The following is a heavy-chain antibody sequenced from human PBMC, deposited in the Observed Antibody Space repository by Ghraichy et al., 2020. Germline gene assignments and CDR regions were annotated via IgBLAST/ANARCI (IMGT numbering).Heavy chain of an antibody. CDR3: AHLYYDFWSGYYYFDY. V-gene: IGHV2-5*01. CDR2: IYWNDDK. J-gene: IGHJ4*02. CDR1: GFSLCTSGVG. D-gene: IGHD3-3*01. Sequence: SGPTLVKPTQTLTLTCTFSGFSLCTSGVGVGWIRQPPGKALEWLALIYWNDDKRYSPSLKSRLTITKDTSKNQVVLTMTNMDPVDTATYYCAHLYYDFWSGYYYFDYWGQGTLVTVSS.